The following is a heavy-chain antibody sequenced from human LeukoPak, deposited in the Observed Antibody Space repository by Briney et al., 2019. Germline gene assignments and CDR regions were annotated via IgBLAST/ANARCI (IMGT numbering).Heavy chain of an antibody. CDR3: ARREADDILTGLKREIDY. D-gene: IGHD3-9*01. CDR2: IYYSGCT. J-gene: IGHJ4*02. Sequence: SETLSLTCTVSGGSISSYYWSWIRQPPGKGLGGIGYIYYSGCTNYNPSLKSRVTISVDTSKHQFSLKLSFVTAADTAVYYCARREADDILTGLKREIDYWGQGTLVTVSS. CDR1: GGSISSYY. V-gene: IGHV4-59*12.